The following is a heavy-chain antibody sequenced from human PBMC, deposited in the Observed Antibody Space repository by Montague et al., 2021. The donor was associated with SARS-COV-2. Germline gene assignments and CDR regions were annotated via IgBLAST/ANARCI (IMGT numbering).Heavy chain of an antibody. CDR1: GDSDGSKDAT. D-gene: IGHD6-19*01. CDR2: RYYRFKRNN. Sequence: CAISGDSDGSKDATWRSEKQTSERDLEWEGGRYYRFKRNNDYAVSVKSRITINPDTSKNQFSLQLNSVTPEDTAVYYCARDVRGLRLVWNYYYYYMDVWGKGSTVTVSS. V-gene: IGHV6-1*01. CDR3: ARDVRGLRLVWNYYYYYMDV. J-gene: IGHJ6*03.